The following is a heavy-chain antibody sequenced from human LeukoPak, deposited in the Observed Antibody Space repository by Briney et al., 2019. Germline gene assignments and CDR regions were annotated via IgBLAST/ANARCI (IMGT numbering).Heavy chain of an antibody. D-gene: IGHD2-8*01. V-gene: IGHV4-38-2*02. CDR1: GYSISSGYY. CDR2: IYYRGST. CDR3: ARVRIVNGRPFDP. J-gene: IGHJ5*02. Sequence: SETLSLTCTVSGYSISSGYYWGWIRQPPGKGLEWIGSIYYRGSTYYNPSLKSRVTISVDTSKSQFSLKLKSVTAADTAVYYCARVRIVNGRPFDPWGQGTLVTVSS.